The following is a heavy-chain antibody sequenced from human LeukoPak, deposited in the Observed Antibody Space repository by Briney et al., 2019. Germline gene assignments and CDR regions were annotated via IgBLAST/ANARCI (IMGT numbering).Heavy chain of an antibody. CDR2: INSDGSST. D-gene: IGHD2-15*01. Sequence: GGSLRLSCAASGFTFSSYWMHWVRQAPGKGLVWVSRINSDGSSTSYADSVKGRFTISRDNAKNTLYLQMNSLRAEDTAVYYCAKVSRYIVVVVAATWDYFDYWGQGTLVTVSS. J-gene: IGHJ4*02. CDR1: GFTFSSYW. CDR3: AKVSRYIVVVVAATWDYFDY. V-gene: IGHV3-74*01.